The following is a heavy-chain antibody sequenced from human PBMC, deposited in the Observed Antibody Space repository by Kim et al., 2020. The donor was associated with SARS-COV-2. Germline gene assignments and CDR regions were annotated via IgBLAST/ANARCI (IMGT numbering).Heavy chain of an antibody. V-gene: IGHV3-23*01. D-gene: IGHD1-1*01. CDR1: GFTFSSYA. CDR3: SKRTVSTTGGANFDY. J-gene: IGHJ4*01. CDR2: ISGSANRT. Sequence: GGSLRLSCAASGFTFSSYAMSWVRQAPGKGLEWVSEISGSANRTYYADSVKGRFTISRDNSKNTLYLQVNSLRAEDTAVYYCSKRTVSTTGGANFDYWG.